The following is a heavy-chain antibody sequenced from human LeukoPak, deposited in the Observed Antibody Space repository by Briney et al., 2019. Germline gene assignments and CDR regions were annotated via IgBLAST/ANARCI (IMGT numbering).Heavy chain of an antibody. J-gene: IGHJ4*02. CDR3: ARGRSFNYNDNRSHYPY. Sequence: GGSLRLSCAASGFTFSSYDFHWVRQVPGYGLEWVSGIGTLGDTYYLGSVKGRFTISRENAKNSLYLQMNSLRAGDTAVYYCARGRSFNYNDNRSHYPYWGQGTMVTVSS. CDR1: GFTFSSYD. D-gene: IGHD3-22*01. V-gene: IGHV3-13*01. CDR2: IGTLGDT.